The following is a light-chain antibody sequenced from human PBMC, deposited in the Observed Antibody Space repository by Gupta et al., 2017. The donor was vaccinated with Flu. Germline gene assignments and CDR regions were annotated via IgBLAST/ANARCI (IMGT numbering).Light chain of an antibody. CDR3: KQALQTPRT. J-gene: IGKJ3*01. CDR1: QSRLHSNGYNY. CDR2: LGS. Sequence: VTPGEPASISCRSSQSRLHSNGYNYLDWYLQKPGQSPQLLIYLGSNRASGVPDRFSGSGSGTDFTLKISRVEAEDVGVYYCKQALQTPRTFGHGTKVDIK. V-gene: IGKV2-28*01.